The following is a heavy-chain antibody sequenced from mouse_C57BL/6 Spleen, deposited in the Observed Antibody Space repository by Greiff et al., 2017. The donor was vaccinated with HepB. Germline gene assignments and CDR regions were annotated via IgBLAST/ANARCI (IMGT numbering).Heavy chain of an antibody. CDR1: GYTFTSYW. D-gene: IGHD2-5*01. Sequence: QVQLQQPGAELVKPGASVKLSCKASGYTFTSYWMHWVKQRPGQGLEWIGMIHPNSGSTNYNEKFKSKATLTVDKSSSTAYMQLSSLTSEDTAVYSWARADYSNYEGDMDYWGQGTSVTVAS. CDR3: ARADYSNYEGDMDY. CDR2: IHPNSGST. V-gene: IGHV1-64*01. J-gene: IGHJ4*01.